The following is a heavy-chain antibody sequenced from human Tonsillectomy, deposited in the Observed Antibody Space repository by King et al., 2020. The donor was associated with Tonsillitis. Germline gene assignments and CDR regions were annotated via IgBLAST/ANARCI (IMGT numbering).Heavy chain of an antibody. J-gene: IGHJ4*02. D-gene: IGHD4-23*01. CDR1: GFTFSNYG. CDR3: ARGYGGNSGYFDY. Sequence: VQLVECGGGVVQPGTSLTLSCAASGFTFSNYGIHWVRQAPGKGLEWVAVIWYDASKKYYVDSVKGRFTISRDNSENTLYLQMNSLRAEDTAVYYCARGYGGNSGYFDYWGQGPLVTVSS. V-gene: IGHV3-33*08. CDR2: IWYDASKK.